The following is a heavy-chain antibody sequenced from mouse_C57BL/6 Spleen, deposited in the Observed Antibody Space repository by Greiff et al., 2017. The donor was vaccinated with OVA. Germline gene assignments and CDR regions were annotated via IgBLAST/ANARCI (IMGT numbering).Heavy chain of an antibody. CDR2: IYPRSGNT. D-gene: IGHD1-1*01. CDR1: GYTFTSYG. V-gene: IGHV1-81*01. J-gene: IGHJ1*03. CDR3: ARPYYYGSSSYWYFDV. Sequence: QVQLQQSGAELARPGASVKLSCKASGYTFTSYGISWVKQRTGQGLEWIGEIYPRSGNTYYNEKFKGKGTLTADKSSSTAYMELRSLTSEDSAVYFCARPYYYGSSSYWYFDVWGTGTTVTVSS.